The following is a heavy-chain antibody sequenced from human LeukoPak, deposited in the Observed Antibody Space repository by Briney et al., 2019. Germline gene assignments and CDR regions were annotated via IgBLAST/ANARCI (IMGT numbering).Heavy chain of an antibody. CDR3: ARVGLWRQQLVRWFDY. Sequence: PSETLSLTXAVYGGSFSGYYWSWVRQPPGKGLEWIGEINHSGSTNYNPSLKSRVTIPVDTSNNQFSLKLSSVTAADTAVYYCARVGLWRQQLVRWFDYWGQGTLVTVSS. CDR2: INHSGST. J-gene: IGHJ4*02. V-gene: IGHV4-34*01. D-gene: IGHD6-13*01. CDR1: GGSFSGYY.